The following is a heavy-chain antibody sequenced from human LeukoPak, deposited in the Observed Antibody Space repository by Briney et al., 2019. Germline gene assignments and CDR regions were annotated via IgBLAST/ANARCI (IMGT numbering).Heavy chain of an antibody. Sequence: GGSLRLSCAASGFTFSSYGMHWVRQAPGKGLEWVAFIRYDGSNKYYADSVKGRFTISRDNSKNTLYLQMNSLRAEDTAVYYCAKDRSLRYFDWLLSPFDYWGQGTLVTVSS. D-gene: IGHD3-9*01. J-gene: IGHJ4*02. CDR3: AKDRSLRYFDWLLSPFDY. CDR2: IRYDGSNK. V-gene: IGHV3-30*02. CDR1: GFTFSSYG.